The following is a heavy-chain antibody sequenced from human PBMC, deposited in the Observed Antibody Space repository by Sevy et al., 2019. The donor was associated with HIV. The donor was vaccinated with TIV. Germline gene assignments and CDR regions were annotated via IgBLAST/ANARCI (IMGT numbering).Heavy chain of an antibody. CDR1: GFTFSNYT. D-gene: IGHD6-19*01. J-gene: IGHJ4*02. V-gene: IGHV3-30-3*01. Sequence: GGSLRLSCAASGFTFSNYTIHWVRQAPGKGLEGVAVISYDGSNKYYADSVEGRFTVSRDNSKNTLYLQMNSLRAEDTAVYYCSRDLPSGWWGGVDYWGQGTLVTVSS. CDR3: SRDLPSGWWGGVDY. CDR2: ISYDGSNK.